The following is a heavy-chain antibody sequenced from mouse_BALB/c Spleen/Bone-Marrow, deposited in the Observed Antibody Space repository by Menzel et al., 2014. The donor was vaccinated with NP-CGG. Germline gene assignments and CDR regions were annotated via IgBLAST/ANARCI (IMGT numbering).Heavy chain of an antibody. CDR3: TRYGNSHYYAMDY. CDR2: IYPGDGDT. CDR1: GYTFTSYW. Sequence: VQLQQSGAELARPGASVKLSCKASGYTFTSYWMQWVKQRPGQGLEWIGAIYPGDGDTRYTQKFKGKATLTADKSSSTAYMQLSSLASEDSAVYYCTRYGNSHYYAMDYWGQGTSVTVSS. J-gene: IGHJ4*01. D-gene: IGHD1-1*01. V-gene: IGHV1-87*01.